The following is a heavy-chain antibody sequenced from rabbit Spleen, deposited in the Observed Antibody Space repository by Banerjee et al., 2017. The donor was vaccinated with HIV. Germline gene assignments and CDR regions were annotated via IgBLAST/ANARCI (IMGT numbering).Heavy chain of an antibody. CDR1: GVSLNDKDV. V-gene: IGHV1S45*01. J-gene: IGHJ4*01. D-gene: IGHD3-1*01. Sequence: EQLEESGGGLVKPEGSLTLTCKASGVSLNDKDVMCWVRQAPGKGLEWIACINTATGKPVYATWAKGRFTISTTSSTTVTLQMTSLTAADTATYFCARASEYPYYFNLWGPGTLVTVS. CDR3: ARASEYPYYFNL. CDR2: INTATGKP.